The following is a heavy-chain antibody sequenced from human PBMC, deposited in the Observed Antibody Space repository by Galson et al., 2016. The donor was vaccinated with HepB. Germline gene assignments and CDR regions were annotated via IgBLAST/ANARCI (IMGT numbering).Heavy chain of an antibody. J-gene: IGHJ6*01. CDR3: ARDVVVLPVRPYGLDV. CDR1: GYTFKSYA. V-gene: IGHV1-3*01. D-gene: IGHD2-21*01. Sequence: SVKVSCKASGYTFKSYAIHWVRQAPGQSLEWMGRINAGNGNTKYSQKFQDRVTITRDTSASTAYMDLSSLRSEDTAVYYCARDVVVLPVRPYGLDVWGPGTTVTVSS. CDR2: INAGNGNT.